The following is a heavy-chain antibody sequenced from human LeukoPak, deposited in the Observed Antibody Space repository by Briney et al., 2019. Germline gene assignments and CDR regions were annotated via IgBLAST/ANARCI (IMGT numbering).Heavy chain of an antibody. Sequence: GGSLRLSCLVSGFSFSDYAMSWVRRAPGKGLEWVSAITGSGQTKYYTDSVKGRFTMSRDNSKNTLYLQMNSLRDEDTAEYFCAKESLVVIESYFDNWGQETLVLVSS. V-gene: IGHV3-23*01. CDR1: GFSFSDYA. J-gene: IGHJ4*02. CDR2: ITGSGQTK. D-gene: IGHD3-22*01. CDR3: AKESLVVIESYFDN.